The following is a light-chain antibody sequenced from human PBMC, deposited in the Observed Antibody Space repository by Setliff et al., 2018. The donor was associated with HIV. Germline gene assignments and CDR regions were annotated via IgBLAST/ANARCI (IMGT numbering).Light chain of an antibody. CDR2: DDS. J-gene: IGLJ2*01. CDR1: SSDIGTYNL. V-gene: IGLV2-23*01. CDR3: CSYAGSATGV. Sequence: QSALAQPASVSGSPGQSITISCTGTSSDIGTYNLVSWYQQYPGKAPRLMIYDDSKRPSGLSNRFSGSKSGNTASLTISGLQAEDEADYYCCSYAGSATGVFGGGTKVTVL.